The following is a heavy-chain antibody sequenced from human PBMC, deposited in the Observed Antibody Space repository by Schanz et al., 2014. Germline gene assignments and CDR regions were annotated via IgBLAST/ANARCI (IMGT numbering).Heavy chain of an antibody. CDR2: FYNPGST. D-gene: IGHD6-19*01. CDR3: ARNKYTSGWYYFDY. J-gene: IGHJ4*02. CDR1: GDSVNSNY. V-gene: IGHV4-59*08. Sequence: QVQLQESGPGLVKPSETLSLTCTVSGDSVNSNYWNWIRQSPGRGLEWIGHFYNPGSTNYNPSLKIRPPIQKNTPTNQAPLNLPLGTAADTAVYFCARNKYTSGWYYFDYWGQGVLVTVSS.